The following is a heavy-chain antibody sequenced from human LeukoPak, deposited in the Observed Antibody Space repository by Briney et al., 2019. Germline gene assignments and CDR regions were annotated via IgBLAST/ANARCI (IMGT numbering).Heavy chain of an antibody. CDR2: IKQDGSEK. Sequence: GGSLRLSCAASGFTLSSYWMNWVRQAPGKGLEWVAIIKQDGSEKYYVDSVKGRFTISRDNAKNSLYLQMNSLRAEDTAVYYCARGNGFIIDYWGQGTLVTVSS. CDR1: GFTLSSYW. D-gene: IGHD2-8*01. CDR3: ARGNGFIIDY. V-gene: IGHV3-7*01. J-gene: IGHJ4*02.